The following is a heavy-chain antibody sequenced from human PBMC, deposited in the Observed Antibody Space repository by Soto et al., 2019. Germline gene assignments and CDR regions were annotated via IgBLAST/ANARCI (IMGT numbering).Heavy chain of an antibody. CDR1: GGTFSTYA. V-gene: IGHV1-69*12. D-gene: IGHD5-18*01. CDR3: ASGIQLWLRRINHGDSG. Sequence: QVQLVQSGAEVKKPASSVKVSCTAPGGTFSTYAISWVRQAPGQGLEWMGGIIPMFGTANYAQRFQDRVTITADESTNTVYMELSSLRSEDTAVYFCASGIQLWLRRINHGDSGWGQGALVTVSS. CDR2: IIPMFGTA. J-gene: IGHJ4*02.